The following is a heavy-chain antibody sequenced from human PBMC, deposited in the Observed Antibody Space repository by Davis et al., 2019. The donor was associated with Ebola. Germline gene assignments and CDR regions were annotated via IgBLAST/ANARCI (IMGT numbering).Heavy chain of an antibody. V-gene: IGHV1-18*01. Sequence: ASVNVSCKASGYTFTSSGISWVRQVPGQGLEWMGWISAYNGNTNYAQKLQGRVTMTTDTSTSTAYMELRSLRSDDTAVYYCARDQRQKGIQQWLDYYYGMDVWGQGTTVTVSS. CDR1: GYTFTSSG. CDR2: ISAYNGNT. D-gene: IGHD5-18*01. CDR3: ARDQRQKGIQQWLDYYYGMDV. J-gene: IGHJ6*02.